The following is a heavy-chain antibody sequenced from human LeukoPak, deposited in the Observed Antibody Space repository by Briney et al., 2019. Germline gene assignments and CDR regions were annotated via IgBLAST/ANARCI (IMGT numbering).Heavy chain of an antibody. Sequence: PSETLSLTCAVYGGSFSGYYWSWIRQPPGKGLEWIGEINHSGSTNYNPSLKSRVTISVDTSKNQFSLKLSPVTAADTAVYYCAGPFTMMEDYYGMDVWGQGTTVTVSS. CDR3: AGPFTMMEDYYGMDV. CDR2: INHSGST. D-gene: IGHD3-22*01. J-gene: IGHJ6*02. CDR1: GGSFSGYY. V-gene: IGHV4-34*01.